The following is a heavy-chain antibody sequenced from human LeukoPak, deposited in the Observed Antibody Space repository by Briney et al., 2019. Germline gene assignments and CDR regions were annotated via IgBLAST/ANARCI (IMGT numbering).Heavy chain of an antibody. V-gene: IGHV1-69*05. D-gene: IGHD3-10*01. CDR3: ARAVRGSSYGSGSYPN. CDR1: GDTPTELS. CDR2: IIPIFGTA. Sequence: SVKVSCKLSGDTPTELSMHWVRQSPGQGLEWMGGIIPIFGTANYAQKFQGRVTITTDESTSTAYMELSSLRSEDTAVYYCARAVRGSSYGSGSYPNWGQGTLVTVSS. J-gene: IGHJ4*02.